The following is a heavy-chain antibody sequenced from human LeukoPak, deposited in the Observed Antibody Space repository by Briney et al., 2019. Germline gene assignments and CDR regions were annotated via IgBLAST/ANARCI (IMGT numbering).Heavy chain of an antibody. V-gene: IGHV1-2*02. CDR1: GYTFTGHY. D-gene: IGHD1-26*01. CDR3: ARDRGSYFSDAFDI. Sequence: GASVKVSCQASGYTFTGHYMHWVRQAPGQGLDWMGWINPNSGGTNYAQEFPGRVTMTRDTSISTAYMELSRLRSDDTAVYYCARDRGSYFSDAFDIWGQGTMVTVSS. CDR2: INPNSGGT. J-gene: IGHJ3*02.